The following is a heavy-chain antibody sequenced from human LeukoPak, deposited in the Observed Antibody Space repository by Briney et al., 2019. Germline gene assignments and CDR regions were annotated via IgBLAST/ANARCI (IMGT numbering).Heavy chain of an antibody. CDR2: IYTSGST. CDR1: GGSISSYY. Sequence: PSETLSLTCTVSGGSISSYYWSWIRQPAGKGLEWIGRIYTSGSTNYNPSLKSRVTMSVDTSKNQFSLKLSSVTAADTAVYYCAGGFGEAVAGRGFDYWGQGTLVTVSS. J-gene: IGHJ4*02. V-gene: IGHV4-4*07. CDR3: AGGFGEAVAGRGFDY. D-gene: IGHD6-19*01.